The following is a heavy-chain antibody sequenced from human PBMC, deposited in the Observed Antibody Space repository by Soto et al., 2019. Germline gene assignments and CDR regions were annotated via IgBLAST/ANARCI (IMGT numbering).Heavy chain of an antibody. CDR1: GYTFTSYD. Sequence: SVKVSCKASGYTFTSYDIYWVRQATGQGLEWMGWLNPNTGDSAYAQKFQGRISVTSDTSINTVHMELSSLRSEDTAVYYCARRAETNGWNGFGADKYYFDFWGQGTLVTVSS. V-gene: IGHV1-8*01. CDR2: LNPNTGDS. J-gene: IGHJ4*02. D-gene: IGHD1-1*01. CDR3: ARRAETNGWNGFGADKYYFDF.